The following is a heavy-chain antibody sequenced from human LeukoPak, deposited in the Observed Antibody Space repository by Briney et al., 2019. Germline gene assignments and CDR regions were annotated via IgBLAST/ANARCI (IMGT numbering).Heavy chain of an antibody. D-gene: IGHD6-13*01. V-gene: IGHV5-10-1*01. CDR2: IDPSDCYT. Sequence: GGSLRISCKGAGCFFTSYWIRWGRQVPGKGLEGMGRIDPSDCYTNYSPSFQGHVTISADKSISTAYLQWSSLKASDTAMYYCAIAAAGYYYYGMDVWGKGTTVTVSS. CDR1: GCFFTSYW. CDR3: AIAAAGYYYYGMDV. J-gene: IGHJ6*04.